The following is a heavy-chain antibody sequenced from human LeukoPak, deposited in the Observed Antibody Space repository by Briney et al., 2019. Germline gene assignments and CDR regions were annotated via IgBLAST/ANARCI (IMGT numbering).Heavy chain of an antibody. Sequence: RGSLRLSCEASGFDFRGSFMSWIRQAPGEGLEWVSYISTTGSTTFDADSVKGRFTISRDNAKNSVYLQMNRLRVEDTGVYYCAREGVTGAFFVWGQGALVTVSS. D-gene: IGHD2-21*02. CDR3: AREGVTGAFFV. CDR1: GFDFRGSF. V-gene: IGHV3-11*04. CDR2: ISTTGSTT. J-gene: IGHJ4*02.